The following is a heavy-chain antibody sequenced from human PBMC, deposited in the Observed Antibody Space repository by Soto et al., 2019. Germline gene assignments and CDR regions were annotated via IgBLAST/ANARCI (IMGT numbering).Heavy chain of an antibody. CDR3: ARGLPYCSSTSCYTEPLRDV. Sequence: QVQLVQSGAEVKKPGASVKVSCKASGYTFTSYDINWVRQATGQGLEWMGWMNPNSGNTGYAQKFQGRVTMTRNTSISTAYMELSSLRSEDTAVYYCARGLPYCSSTSCYTEPLRDVWGQGTTVTVSS. V-gene: IGHV1-8*01. CDR1: GYTFTSYD. D-gene: IGHD2-2*02. CDR2: MNPNSGNT. J-gene: IGHJ6*02.